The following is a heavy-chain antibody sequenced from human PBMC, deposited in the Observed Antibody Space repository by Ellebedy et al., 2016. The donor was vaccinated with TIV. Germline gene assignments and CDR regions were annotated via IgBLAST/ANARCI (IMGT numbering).Heavy chain of an antibody. Sequence: GESLKISCAASGFTFSSYAMSWVRQAPGKGLEWVSAISGSGGSTYYADSVKGRFTISRDNSKNTLYLQMNSLRAEDTAVYYCAKDTERFLEWLLIDYWGQGTLVTVSS. CDR2: ISGSGGST. CDR1: GFTFSSYA. CDR3: AKDTERFLEWLLIDY. V-gene: IGHV3-23*01. D-gene: IGHD3-3*01. J-gene: IGHJ4*02.